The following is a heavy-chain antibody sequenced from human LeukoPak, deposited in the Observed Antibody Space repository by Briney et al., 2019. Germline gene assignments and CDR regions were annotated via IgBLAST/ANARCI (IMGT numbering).Heavy chain of an antibody. Sequence: PGGSLRLSCAASGFTFSNYDMHWVRQAPGKGLEWVTFIRYDGNNKYYADSVKGRFTISRDNSKNTLCLQINSLRAEDTALYYCARDVVVVTATTYFDYWGQGTLVTVSS. V-gene: IGHV3-30*02. CDR1: GFTFSNYD. D-gene: IGHD2-21*02. J-gene: IGHJ4*02. CDR3: ARDVVVVTATTYFDY. CDR2: IRYDGNNK.